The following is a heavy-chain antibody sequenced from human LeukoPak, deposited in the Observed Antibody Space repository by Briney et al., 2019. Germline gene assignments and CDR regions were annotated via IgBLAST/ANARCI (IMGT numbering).Heavy chain of an antibody. D-gene: IGHD6-19*01. J-gene: IGHJ4*02. CDR2: IYYSGST. CDR3: ASLAVAGLSEGY. CDR1: GGSISSDSYY. Sequence: SETLSPTCTVSGGSISSDSYYWAWIRQPPGKGLEWIASIYYSGSTYYSPSLKSRVTISVDTSRNQFSLKLSSVTAADTAVYYCASLAVAGLSEGYWGQGTLVIVSS. V-gene: IGHV4-39*01.